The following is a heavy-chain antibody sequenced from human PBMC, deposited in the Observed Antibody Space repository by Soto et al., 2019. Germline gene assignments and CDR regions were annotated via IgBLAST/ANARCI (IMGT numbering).Heavy chain of an antibody. D-gene: IGHD5-12*01. Sequence: QVQLVQSGAEVKKPGASVKVSCKASGITFSTYAIHWVRQAPGQSREWMGWINTGNGNTRYSQNFQGRVTLTRDTSASTAYMDLSSLRSEDTSIYYGARAIRGYVTWGQGTLVTVSS. CDR2: INTGNGNT. V-gene: IGHV1-3*04. CDR1: GITFSTYA. CDR3: ARAIRGYVT. J-gene: IGHJ5*02.